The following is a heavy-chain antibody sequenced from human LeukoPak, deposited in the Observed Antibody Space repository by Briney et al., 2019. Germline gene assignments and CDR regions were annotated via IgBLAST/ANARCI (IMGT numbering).Heavy chain of an antibody. CDR2: IYYSGST. CDR1: GVSISSSNSY. J-gene: IGHJ4*02. V-gene: IGHV4-39*01. D-gene: IGHD3-10*01. Sequence: PSETLSLTCTVSGVSISSSNSYWGWIRQPPGKGLEWIGSIYYSGSTYYNPSLKSRVTISVDTSKNQFSLKLSSVTAADTAVYYCARLTVGREFLDYWGQGTLVTVSS. CDR3: ARLTVGREFLDY.